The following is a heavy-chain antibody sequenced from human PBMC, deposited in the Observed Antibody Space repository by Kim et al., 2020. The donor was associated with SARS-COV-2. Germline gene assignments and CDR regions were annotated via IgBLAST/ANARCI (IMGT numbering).Heavy chain of an antibody. D-gene: IGHD3-3*01. Sequence: GESLKISCTVSGFIFSDYYMSWIRQAPGKGLEWISYISSSSSYTNYADSVKGRFTISRDNAKNLLYLQMNNLRAEDTAVYFCSRSGTRGIFGVDYWGQGT. CDR1: GFIFSDYY. CDR2: ISSSSSYT. V-gene: IGHV3-11*03. J-gene: IGHJ4*02. CDR3: SRSGTRGIFGVDY.